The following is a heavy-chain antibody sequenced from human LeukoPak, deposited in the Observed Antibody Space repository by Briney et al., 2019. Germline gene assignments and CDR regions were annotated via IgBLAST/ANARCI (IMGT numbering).Heavy chain of an antibody. Sequence: GSLRLSCAASGFTFSSYGMHWVRQAPGKGLEWVAVISYDGSNKYYADSVKGRFTISRDNSKNTLYLQMNSLRAEDTAVYYCAKDRNYYGSGSYFDYWGQGTLVTVSS. CDR1: GFTFSSYG. CDR3: AKDRNYYGSGSYFDY. J-gene: IGHJ4*02. CDR2: ISYDGSNK. V-gene: IGHV3-30*18. D-gene: IGHD3-10*01.